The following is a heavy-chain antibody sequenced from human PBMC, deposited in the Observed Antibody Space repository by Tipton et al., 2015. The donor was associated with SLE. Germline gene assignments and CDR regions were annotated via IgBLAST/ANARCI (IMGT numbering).Heavy chain of an antibody. D-gene: IGHD3-10*01. CDR3: ARDYYGSGFDAFDI. Sequence: TLSLTCTVSGGSISSSSYYWGWIRQSPGKGLEWIGSIYYSGSTYYNPSLKSRATISVDTSKNQFSLKLSSVTAADTAVYYCARDYYGSGFDAFDIWGQGTMVTVSS. J-gene: IGHJ3*02. CDR2: IYYSGST. V-gene: IGHV4-39*07. CDR1: GGSISSSSYY.